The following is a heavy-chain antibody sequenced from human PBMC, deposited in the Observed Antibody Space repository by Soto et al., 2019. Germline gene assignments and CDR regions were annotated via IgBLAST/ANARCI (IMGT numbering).Heavy chain of an antibody. D-gene: IGHD3-10*02. J-gene: IGHJ5*02. CDR1: GYTFNSHA. Sequence: ASVKVSCKASGYTFNSHAIHWVRQAPGQRPEWLGWINAGNGNTYYSEKFEGRVTFTRDTVATTVNMELTSLTSEDTAVYYCGRDQSGIGYYVDWFDPWGQGTLVTV. CDR2: INAGNGNT. V-gene: IGHV1-3*01. CDR3: GRDQSGIGYYVDWFDP.